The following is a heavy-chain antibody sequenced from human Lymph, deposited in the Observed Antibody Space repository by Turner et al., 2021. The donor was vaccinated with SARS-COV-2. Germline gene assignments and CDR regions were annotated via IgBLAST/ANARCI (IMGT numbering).Heavy chain of an antibody. D-gene: IGHD2-15*01. CDR3: ATVLCTGSSCYYYGMDV. V-gene: IGHV1-24*01. Sequence: QVQLLQSGAEVKKPGASVKVSCKVSGYTLTELSMHWVRQAPGKGLEWMGGFDPEDGEIIYAQKFQGRVTMTEDTSTDTAYMELSSLRSEDTAVYYCATVLCTGSSCYYYGMDVWGQGTTVTVSS. J-gene: IGHJ6*02. CDR1: GYTLTELS. CDR2: FDPEDGEI.